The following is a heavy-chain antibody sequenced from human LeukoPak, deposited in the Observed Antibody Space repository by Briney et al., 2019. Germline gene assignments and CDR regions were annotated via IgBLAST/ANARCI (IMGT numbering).Heavy chain of an antibody. D-gene: IGHD6-19*01. Sequence: ASVKVSCKASGYTLTGYYLHWVRQAPGQGLECIGWINPNTGATHSAQTFHGRITMTRDSSISTAYMDLSRLRSDDTAVYYCARDRVGSGWPRPYYFEVWGQGTLVTVSS. J-gene: IGHJ4*02. CDR2: INPNTGAT. CDR3: ARDRVGSGWPRPYYFEV. CDR1: GYTLTGYY. V-gene: IGHV1-2*02.